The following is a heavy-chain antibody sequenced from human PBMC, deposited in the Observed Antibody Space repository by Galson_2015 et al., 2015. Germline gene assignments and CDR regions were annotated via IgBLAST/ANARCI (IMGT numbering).Heavy chain of an antibody. D-gene: IGHD1-26*01. CDR2: ISGSGGST. Sequence: SLRLSCAASGFTFSSYAMSWVRQAPGKGLEWVSAISGSGGSTYYADSVKGRFTISRDNSKNTLYLQMNSLRAEDTAVYYCAKDRSRIVGATLLDYWGQGTLVTVSS. CDR1: GFTFSSYA. V-gene: IGHV3-23*01. CDR3: AKDRSRIVGATLLDY. J-gene: IGHJ4*02.